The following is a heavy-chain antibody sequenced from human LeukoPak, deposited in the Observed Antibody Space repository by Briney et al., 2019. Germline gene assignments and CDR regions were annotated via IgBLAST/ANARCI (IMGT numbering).Heavy chain of an antibody. CDR3: ARGRQWLATY. V-gene: IGHV3-23*01. CDR1: GFTFSSYG. J-gene: IGHJ4*02. Sequence: GGTLRLSCAASGFTFSSYGMSWVRQAPGKGLEWVSAISGSGGSTYYADSVKGRFTISRDNSKNTLYLQMNSLRAEDTAVYYCARGRQWLATYWGQGTLVTVSS. CDR2: ISGSGGST. D-gene: IGHD6-19*01.